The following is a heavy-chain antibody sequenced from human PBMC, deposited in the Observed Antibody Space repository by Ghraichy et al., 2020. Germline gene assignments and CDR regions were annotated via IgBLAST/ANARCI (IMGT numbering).Heavy chain of an antibody. CDR1: GFTFTSSA. D-gene: IGHD1-20*01. J-gene: IGHJ6*02. Sequence: SVKVSCKASGFTFTSSAMQWVRQARGQRLEWIGWIAVGSGNTNYAQKFQERVTITRDMSTNTAYMELSSLRSEDTAVYYCAADRGNWNHLYYYYGMDVWGQGTTVTVSS. CDR2: IAVGSGNT. V-gene: IGHV1-58*02. CDR3: AADRGNWNHLYYYYGMDV.